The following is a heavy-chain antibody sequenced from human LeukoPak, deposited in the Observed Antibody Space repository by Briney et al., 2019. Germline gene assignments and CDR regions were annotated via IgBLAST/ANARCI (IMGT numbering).Heavy chain of an antibody. CDR1: GGSISSGGYY. CDR2: IYYSGST. J-gene: IGHJ5*02. D-gene: IGHD3-10*01. V-gene: IGHV4-31*03. Sequence: SETLSLTCTVSGGSISSGGYYWSWIRRHPGKGLEWIGYIYYSGSTYYNPSLKSRVTISVDTSKNQFSLKLSSVTAADTAVYYCARANITMVRGVIASFDPWAQGTLVTVSS. CDR3: ARANITMVRGVIASFDP.